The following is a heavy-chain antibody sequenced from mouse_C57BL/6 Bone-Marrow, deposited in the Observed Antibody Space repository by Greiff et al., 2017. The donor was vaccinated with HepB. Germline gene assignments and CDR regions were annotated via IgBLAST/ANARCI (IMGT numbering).Heavy chain of an antibody. Sequence: QVQLQQSGPELVKPGASVKLSCKASGYTFTSYDINWVKQRPGQGLEWIGWIYPRDGSTKYNEKFKGKATLTVDTSSSTAYMRLHSLTSEDSAVYFCARLGFPYYYGSSSFYAMGYWGQGTSVTVSS. CDR3: ARLGFPYYYGSSSFYAMGY. D-gene: IGHD1-1*01. CDR1: GYTFTSYD. J-gene: IGHJ4*01. V-gene: IGHV1-85*01. CDR2: IYPRDGST.